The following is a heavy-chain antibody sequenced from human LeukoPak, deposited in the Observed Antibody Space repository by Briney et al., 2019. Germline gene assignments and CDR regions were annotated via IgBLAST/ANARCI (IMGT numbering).Heavy chain of an antibody. J-gene: IGHJ4*02. Sequence: GGSLRLSCAASGFTFSSYAMSWVRQAPGKGLEWVSAISGSGGSIYYADSVKGRFTISRDNAKNSLYLQMNSLRAEDTAVYYCARGLRFLEWLSPSPSDYWGQGTLVTVSS. CDR1: GFTFSSYA. CDR3: ARGLRFLEWLSPSPSDY. CDR2: ISGSGGSI. V-gene: IGHV3-23*01. D-gene: IGHD3-3*01.